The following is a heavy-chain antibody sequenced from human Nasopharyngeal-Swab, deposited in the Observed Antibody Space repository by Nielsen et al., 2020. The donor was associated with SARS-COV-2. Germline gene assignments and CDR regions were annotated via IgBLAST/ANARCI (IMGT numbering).Heavy chain of an antibody. Sequence: GGSLRLSCAASGFTFSDYYMSWIRQAPGKGLEWVSYISSSGSTIYYADSVKGRFTISRDNAKNSLYLQMNSLRAEDTAVYYCASELELNAEYFQHWGQSTLVTVSS. CDR2: ISSSGSTI. D-gene: IGHD1-7*01. J-gene: IGHJ1*01. V-gene: IGHV3-11*04. CDR3: ASELELNAEYFQH. CDR1: GFTFSDYY.